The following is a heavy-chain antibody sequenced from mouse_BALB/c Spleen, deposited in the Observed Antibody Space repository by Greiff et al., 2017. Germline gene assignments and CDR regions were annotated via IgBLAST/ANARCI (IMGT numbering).Heavy chain of an antibody. CDR1: GYAFTNYL. CDR2: INPGRGGT. CDR3: ARSSEFEAWFAD. V-gene: IGHV1-54*01. Sequence: VQLQESGAELVRPGTSVKVSCKASGYAFTNYLIEWVKQRPGQGLEWIGVINPGRGGTNYNEKFKGKATLTADKSSSTAYMQLSSLTSDDSAVYFCARSSEFEAWFADWGQGTLVTVSA. J-gene: IGHJ3*01.